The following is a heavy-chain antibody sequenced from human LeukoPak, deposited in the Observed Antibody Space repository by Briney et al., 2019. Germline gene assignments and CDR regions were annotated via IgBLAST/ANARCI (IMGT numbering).Heavy chain of an antibody. CDR2: ISSSSNYI. D-gene: IGHD3-16*01. Sequence: PGGSLRLSCAASGFTFSSYSMNWVRQAPGKGLEWISSISSSSNYIYYADSVKGRFTISRDNSKNTLYLQMNSLRAEDTAVYYCAKDLWPFGGADYWGQGTLVTVSS. J-gene: IGHJ4*02. CDR1: GFTFSSYS. V-gene: IGHV3-21*04. CDR3: AKDLWPFGGADY.